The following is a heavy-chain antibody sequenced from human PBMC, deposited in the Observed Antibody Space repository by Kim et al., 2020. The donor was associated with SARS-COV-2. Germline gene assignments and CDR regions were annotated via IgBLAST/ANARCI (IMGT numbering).Heavy chain of an antibody. V-gene: IGHV1-18*01. Sequence: QKLQGRVTMTTDTSTSTAYMELRSLRSDDTAVYYCARDGDRYYYYYGMDVWGQGTTVTVSS. CDR3: ARDGDRYYYYYGMDV. D-gene: IGHD4-17*01. J-gene: IGHJ6*02.